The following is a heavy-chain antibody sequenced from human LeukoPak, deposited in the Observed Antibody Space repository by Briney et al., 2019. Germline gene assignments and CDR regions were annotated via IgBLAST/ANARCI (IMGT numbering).Heavy chain of an antibody. CDR2: IMPDGSEK. CDR3: ARDQRYCSSSSCPWEPFDY. CDR1: GFTFSSYW. Sequence: GGSLRLSCAASGFTFSSYWMSWVRQAPGKGLEWVANIMPDGSEKYYVDSVKGRFTISRDNAKNSLYLQMNSLRAEDTAVYYCARDQRYCSSSSCPWEPFDYWGQGTLVTVSS. J-gene: IGHJ4*02. V-gene: IGHV3-7*05. D-gene: IGHD2-2*01.